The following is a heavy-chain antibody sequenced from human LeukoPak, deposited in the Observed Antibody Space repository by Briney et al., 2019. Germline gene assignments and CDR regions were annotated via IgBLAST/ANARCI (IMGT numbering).Heavy chain of an antibody. CDR1: GFTFGDYV. CDR2: IRSKAYGGTT. J-gene: IGHJ4*02. CDR3: TRGAFIVY. Sequence: GGSLRLSCTASGFTFGDYVMSWVRQAPGKGLEWVGFIRSKAYGGTTEYAASVKGRFTISRDDSKSIAYLQMNSLKTEDTAVYYCTRGAFIVYWGQGTLVTVSS. V-gene: IGHV3-49*04.